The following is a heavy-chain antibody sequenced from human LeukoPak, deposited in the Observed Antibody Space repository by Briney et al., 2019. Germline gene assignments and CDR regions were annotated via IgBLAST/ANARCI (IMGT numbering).Heavy chain of an antibody. D-gene: IGHD2-15*01. J-gene: IGHJ5*02. CDR1: GVSISSYY. V-gene: IGHV4-59*08. CDR3: ARLRVVDWFDP. Sequence: SETLSLTCTVSGVSISSYYWSWIRQPPGKGLEWIGYIYYSGSTNYNPSLKSRVTISVDTSKNQFSLKLSSVTAADTAVYYCARLRVVDWFDPWGQGTLVTVSS. CDR2: IYYSGST.